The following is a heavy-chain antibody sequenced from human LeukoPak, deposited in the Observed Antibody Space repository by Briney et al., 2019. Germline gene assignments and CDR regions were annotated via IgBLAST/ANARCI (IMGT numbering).Heavy chain of an antibody. J-gene: IGHJ4*02. V-gene: IGHV3-21*01. CDR2: ISSSSTYI. CDR3: ARERWELYFDY. Sequence: GGSLRLSCAASGFTFSSSSMNWVRQAPGKGLEWVSSISSSSTYIYYADSVKGRFTISRDNAKNSLYLQMNSLRAEDTAVYYCARERWELYFDYWGQGTLVTVSS. CDR1: GFTFSSSS. D-gene: IGHD1-26*01.